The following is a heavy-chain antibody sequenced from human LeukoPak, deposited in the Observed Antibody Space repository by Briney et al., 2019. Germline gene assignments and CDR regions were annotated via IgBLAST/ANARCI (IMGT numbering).Heavy chain of an antibody. J-gene: IGHJ6*02. CDR1: GGSISSGSYY. V-gene: IGHV4-61*02. CDR2: IYTSGST. CDR3: AREVGSYYYGMDV. Sequence: SETLSLTCTVSGGSISSGSYYWSWIRQPAGKGLEWIGRIYTSGSTNYNPSLKSRVTISVDTSKNQFSLKLSSVTAADTAVYYCAREVGSYYYGMDVWGQGTTVTVSS. D-gene: IGHD5-12*01.